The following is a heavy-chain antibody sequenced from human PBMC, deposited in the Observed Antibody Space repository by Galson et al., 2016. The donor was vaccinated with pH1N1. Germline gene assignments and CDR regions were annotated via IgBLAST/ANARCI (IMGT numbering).Heavy chain of an antibody. CDR3: TRENHHKFDY. Sequence: SLRLSCAAPGFTFSGFYMDWVRQAPGKGLEWVGRITKRPEGYTTQDATSVKGRFIISRDDSKDLLYLQMNSLKTEDTAVYYCTRENHHKFDYWGQGTLVTVSS. J-gene: IGHJ4*02. CDR2: ITKRPEGYTT. D-gene: IGHD1-14*01. CDR1: GFTFSGFY. V-gene: IGHV3-72*01.